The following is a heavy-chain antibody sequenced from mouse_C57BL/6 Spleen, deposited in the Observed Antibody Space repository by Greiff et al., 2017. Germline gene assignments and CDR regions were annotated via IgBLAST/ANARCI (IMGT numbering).Heavy chain of an antibody. V-gene: IGHV1-64*01. J-gene: IGHJ1*03. Sequence: QVQLQQPGAELVKPGASVKLSCKASGYTFTSYWMHWVKQRPGQGLEWIGMIHPNSGSTNYNEKFKSKATLTVDKSSSTAYMQHSSLTSEDSAVYYCARSGLGYFDVWGTGTTVTVSS. D-gene: IGHD2-13*01. CDR2: IHPNSGST. CDR1: GYTFTSYW. CDR3: ARSGLGYFDV.